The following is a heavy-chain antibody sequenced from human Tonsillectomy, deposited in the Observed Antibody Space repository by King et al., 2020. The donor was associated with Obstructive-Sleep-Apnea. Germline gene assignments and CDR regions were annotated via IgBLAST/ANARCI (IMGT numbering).Heavy chain of an antibody. D-gene: IGHD6-19*01. CDR1: GVSISSYY. CDR3: ASGYSIGPPDAFDI. V-gene: IGHV4-59*01. Sequence: VQLQESGPGLVKPSETLSLTCSVSGVSISSYYWSWIRQPPGKGLEWIGYIYYSGSTNYNPSLKSRVTISVDTSKNQFSLKLSSVTAADTAVYYCASGYSIGPPDAFDISGQGTMFTVSS. CDR2: IYYSGST. J-gene: IGHJ3*02.